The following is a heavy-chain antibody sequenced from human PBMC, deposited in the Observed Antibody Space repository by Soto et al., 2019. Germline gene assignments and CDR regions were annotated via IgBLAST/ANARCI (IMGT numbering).Heavy chain of an antibody. CDR2: IYYSGST. CDR1: GGSISSSSYY. V-gene: IGHV4-39*01. J-gene: IGHJ4*02. D-gene: IGHD3-10*01. CDR3: ARHRVRGVIAKGYFDY. Sequence: PSETLSLTCTVSGGSISSSSYYWGWIRQPPGKGLEWIGSIYYSGSTYYNPSLKSRVTISVDTSKNQFSLKLSSVTAADTAVYYCARHRVRGVIAKGYFDYWGQGTLVTVSS.